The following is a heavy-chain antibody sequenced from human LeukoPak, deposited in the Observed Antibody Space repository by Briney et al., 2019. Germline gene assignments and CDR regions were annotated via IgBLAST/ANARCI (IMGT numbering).Heavy chain of an antibody. CDR2: INPSGGST. J-gene: IGHJ4*02. CDR1: GYTFTGNY. D-gene: IGHD3-22*01. Sequence: ASVKVSCKASGYTFTGNYINWVRQAPGQGLEWMGIINPSGGSTSYAQKFQGRVTMTRDTSTSTVYMELSSLRSEDTAVYYCARDIYDSSGSPDYWGQGTLVTVSS. V-gene: IGHV1-46*01. CDR3: ARDIYDSSGSPDY.